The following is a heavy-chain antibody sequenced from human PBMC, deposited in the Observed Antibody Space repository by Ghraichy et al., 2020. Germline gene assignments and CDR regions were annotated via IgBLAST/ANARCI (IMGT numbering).Heavy chain of an antibody. D-gene: IGHD4-17*01. V-gene: IGHV3-73*01. Sequence: GGSLRLSCAASGFTFSGSAMHWVRQAPGKGLEWVGRIRSKANGYATAYAASVKGRFIIARDDSKNTAYLKMNSLKTEDTAVYYCTYYGEPNAFDIWGQGTMVTVSS. CDR1: GFTFSGSA. CDR3: TYYGEPNAFDI. J-gene: IGHJ3*02. CDR2: IRSKANGYAT.